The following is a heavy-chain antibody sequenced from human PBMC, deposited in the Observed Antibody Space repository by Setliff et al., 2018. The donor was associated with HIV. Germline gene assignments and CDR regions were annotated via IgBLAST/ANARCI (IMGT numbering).Heavy chain of an antibody. V-gene: IGHV1-2*06. CDR1: GYTFNNYF. CDR2: INPNSGGT. CDR3: ARGRNYDSSGYGDYYYYMDV. Sequence: GASVKVSCKASGYTFNNYFLHWVRQAPGQGLEWMGRINPNSGGTNYAQKFQGRVTMTRDTSISTAYMQLSSLRSDDTAVYYCARGRNYDSSGYGDYYYYMDVWGKGTTVTVSS. J-gene: IGHJ6*03. D-gene: IGHD3-22*01.